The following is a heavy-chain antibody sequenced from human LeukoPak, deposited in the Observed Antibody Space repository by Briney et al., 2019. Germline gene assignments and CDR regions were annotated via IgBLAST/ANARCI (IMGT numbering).Heavy chain of an antibody. CDR2: ISTYNDNT. Sequence: ASVKVSCKASGYTFTSYGISWVRQAPGQGLEWMGWISTYNDNTHYAQKLQGRVTMTTDTSMSTAYMELRCLRSDDTAIYYCARRLYCSGGSCYSGGDYWGQGTLVTVSS. CDR3: ARRLYCSGGSCYSGGDY. CDR1: GYTFTSYG. J-gene: IGHJ4*02. D-gene: IGHD2-15*01. V-gene: IGHV1-18*01.